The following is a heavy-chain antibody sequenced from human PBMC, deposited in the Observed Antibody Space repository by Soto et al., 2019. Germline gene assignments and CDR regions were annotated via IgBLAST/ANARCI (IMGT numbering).Heavy chain of an antibody. J-gene: IGHJ6*02. D-gene: IGHD6-13*01. CDR3: ARDHLYSSSWTIYYYYYGMDV. Sequence: QVQLVQSGAEVKKPGASVKVSCKASGYTFTSYGISWVRQAPGQGLEWMGWISAYNGNTNYAQKLQDRVTMTTDTSTSTAYMELRSLRSDDTAVYYCARDHLYSSSWTIYYYYYGMDVWGQGTTVTVSS. CDR2: ISAYNGNT. V-gene: IGHV1-18*01. CDR1: GYTFTSYG.